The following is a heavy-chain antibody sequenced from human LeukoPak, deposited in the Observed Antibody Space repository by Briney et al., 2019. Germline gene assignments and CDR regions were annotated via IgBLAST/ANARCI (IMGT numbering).Heavy chain of an antibody. CDR1: GFTFSSYS. CDR3: ARDPGWFLRFGELLPYYFDY. J-gene: IGHJ4*02. D-gene: IGHD3-10*01. V-gene: IGHV3-48*01. Sequence: GGSLRLSCAASGFTFSSYSMNWVRQAPGKGLEWVSYISSSSSTIYYADSVKGRFTISRDNAKNSLYLQMNSLRAEDTAVYYCARDPGWFLRFGELLPYYFDYWGQGTLVTVSS. CDR2: ISSSSSTI.